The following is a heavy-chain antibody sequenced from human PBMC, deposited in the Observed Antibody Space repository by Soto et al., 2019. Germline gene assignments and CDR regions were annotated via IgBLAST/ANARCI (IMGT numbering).Heavy chain of an antibody. CDR1: GGSFSGYY. V-gene: IGHV4-34*01. J-gene: IGHJ6*02. D-gene: IGHD4-17*01. CDR3: ARGDYLYYYGMDV. Sequence: QVQLQQWGAGLLKPSETLSLTCAVYGGSFSGYYWSWIRQPPGKGLEWIGEINHSGSTNYNPSLSRRRTISVAASQNQFSLQLSSVTAADTAVYYCARGDYLYYYGMDVWGQGTTVTVSS. CDR2: INHSGST.